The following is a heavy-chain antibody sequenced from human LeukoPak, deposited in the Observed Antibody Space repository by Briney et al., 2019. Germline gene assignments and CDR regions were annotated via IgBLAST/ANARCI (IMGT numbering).Heavy chain of an antibody. CDR3: AHYYDSSGYYSTFDY. D-gene: IGHD3-22*01. CDR2: IIPIFGTA. V-gene: IGHV1-69*06. Sequence: SVKVSCKASGGTFSSYAISWVRQAPGQGLEWMGGIIPIFGTANYAQKFQGRVTITADKSTSTAYMELSSLRSEDTAVYYCAHYYDSSGYYSTFDYWGQGTLVTVSS. CDR1: GGTFSSYA. J-gene: IGHJ4*02.